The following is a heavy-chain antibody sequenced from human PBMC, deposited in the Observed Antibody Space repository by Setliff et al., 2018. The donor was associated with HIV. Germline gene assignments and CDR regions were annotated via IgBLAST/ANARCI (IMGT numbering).Heavy chain of an antibody. V-gene: IGHV4-34*01. J-gene: IGHJ4*02. CDR1: GGSFSGYY. CDR3: ARGRTLYGNDY. CDR2: INHSGST. D-gene: IGHD3-10*01. Sequence: SETLSLTCAVYGGSFSGYYWNWIRQPPEKGLEWIGEINHSGSTNYNPSLKSRVTISIDTSKNQFSLTLSSVTAADTAVYYCARGRTLYGNDYWGQGTLVTVSS.